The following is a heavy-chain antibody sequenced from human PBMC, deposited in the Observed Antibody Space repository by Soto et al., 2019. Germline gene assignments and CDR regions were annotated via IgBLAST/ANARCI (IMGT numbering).Heavy chain of an antibody. D-gene: IGHD2-2*01. CDR3: ARYSSARCHPAYCFDY. V-gene: IGHV4-59*01. Sequence: SETLSLTCTVSVDSNSKSYWSLLRQPPGKELECICFIFHNGRSLDYNPSFKSRATISIDTSETQFSLQLNSVTAADTAIYYCARYSSARCHPAYCFDYWRKGKPVTVSS. CDR2: IFHNGRS. CDR1: VDSNSKSY. J-gene: IGHJ4*02.